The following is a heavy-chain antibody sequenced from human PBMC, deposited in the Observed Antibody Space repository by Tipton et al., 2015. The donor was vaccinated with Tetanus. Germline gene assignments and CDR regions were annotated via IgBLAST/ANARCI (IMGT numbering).Heavy chain of an antibody. CDR1: GGSFTDYS. Sequence: TLSLTCAVYGGSFTDYSWSWIRQPPGQGLEWIGEVNQAGNTDYIPSLKGRVTMSLDTSKSQLSLNLSSVTAADTAVYYCARDVPYGDYFDYWGQGSLVTVSS. J-gene: IGHJ4*02. D-gene: IGHD4-17*01. CDR2: VNQAGNT. CDR3: ARDVPYGDYFDY. V-gene: IGHV4-34*01.